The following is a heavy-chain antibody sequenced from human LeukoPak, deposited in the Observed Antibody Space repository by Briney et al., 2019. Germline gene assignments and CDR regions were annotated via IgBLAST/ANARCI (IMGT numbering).Heavy chain of an antibody. CDR3: TSDGYNPY. CDR2: IRSKAYGGTT. J-gene: IGHJ4*02. V-gene: IGHV3-49*04. CDR1: GFTFSSYA. D-gene: IGHD5-24*01. Sequence: GGSLRLSCAASGFTFSSYAMHWVRQAPGKGLEWVGFIRSKAYGGTTEYAASVKGRFTISRDDSKSIAYLQMNSLKTEDTAVYYCTSDGYNPYWGQGTLVTVSS.